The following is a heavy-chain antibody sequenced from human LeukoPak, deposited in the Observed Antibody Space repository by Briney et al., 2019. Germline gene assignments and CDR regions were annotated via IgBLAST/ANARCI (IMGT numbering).Heavy chain of an antibody. D-gene: IGHD3-10*01. CDR3: AREDGSGSYFRY. V-gene: IGHV1-46*01. CDR1: GYTFTIYY. Sequence: ASVKVSCKASGYTFTIYYMHWVRQAPGQGLEWMGIINPSGGSTSYAQKFQGRVTMTRDMSTSTVYMELSSLRSEDTAVYYCAREDGSGSYFRYWGQGTLVTVSS. CDR2: INPSGGST. J-gene: IGHJ4*02.